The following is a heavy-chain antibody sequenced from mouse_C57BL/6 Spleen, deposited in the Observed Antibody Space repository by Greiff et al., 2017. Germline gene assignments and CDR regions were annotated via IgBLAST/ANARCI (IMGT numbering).Heavy chain of an antibody. CDR1: GYSFTGYY. CDR3: ARTGTGYYDY. D-gene: IGHD4-1*01. Sequence: VKLKQSGPELVKPGASVKISCKASGYSFTGYYMNWVKQSPEKSLEWIGEINPSTGGTTYNQKFKAKATLTVNKSSSTAYMQLKSLTSEDSAVYYCARTGTGYYDYWGQGTTLTVSS. CDR2: INPSTGGT. J-gene: IGHJ2*01. V-gene: IGHV1-42*01.